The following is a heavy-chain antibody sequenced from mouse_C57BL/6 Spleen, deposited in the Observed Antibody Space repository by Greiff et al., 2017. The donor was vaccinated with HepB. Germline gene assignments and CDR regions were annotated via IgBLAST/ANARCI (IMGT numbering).Heavy chain of an antibody. V-gene: IGHV1-4*01. CDR1: GYTFTSYT. CDR3: ARSFYGPWFAY. D-gene: IGHD1-1*01. Sequence: QVHVKQSGAELARPGASVKMSCKASGYTFTSYTMHWVKQRPGQALEWIGYINPSSGYTKYNQKFKDKATLTADKSSSTAYMQLSSLTSEDSAVYYCARSFYGPWFAYWGQGTLVTVSA. CDR2: INPSSGYT. J-gene: IGHJ3*01.